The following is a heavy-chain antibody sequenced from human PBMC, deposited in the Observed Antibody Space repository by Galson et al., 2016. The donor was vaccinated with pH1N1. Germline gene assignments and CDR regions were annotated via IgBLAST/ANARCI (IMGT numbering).Heavy chain of an antibody. CDR3: AKDLSSDYGDYGLDY. Sequence: SLRLSCAASDFTFKDFGMNWVRQAPGKGLEWVSRIIGSGGGTYYADSVKGRFTISRDNSKNTLYLQMNSLRAEDTAIYYCAKDLSSDYGDYGLDYWGQGTLVTVSS. J-gene: IGHJ4*02. V-gene: IGHV3-23*01. D-gene: IGHD4-17*01. CDR2: IIGSGGGT. CDR1: DFTFKDFG.